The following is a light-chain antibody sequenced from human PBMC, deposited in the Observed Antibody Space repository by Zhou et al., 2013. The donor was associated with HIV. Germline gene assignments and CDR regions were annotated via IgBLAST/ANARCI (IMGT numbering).Light chain of an antibody. CDR3: QQYNNWPIT. CDR2: GAS. V-gene: IGKV3-15*01. Sequence: EIVMTQSPATLSVSPGERATLSCRASQSVSSNLAWYQQKPGQAPRLVIYGASTRAIGIPARFSGSGSGTEFTLTISSLQSEDFAVYYCQQYNNWPITFGQGTRLEIK. J-gene: IGKJ5*01. CDR1: QSVSSN.